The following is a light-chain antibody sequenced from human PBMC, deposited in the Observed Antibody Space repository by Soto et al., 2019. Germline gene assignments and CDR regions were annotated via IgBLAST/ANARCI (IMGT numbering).Light chain of an antibody. CDR1: QSVSSN. V-gene: IGKV3-15*01. CDR3: QQYNNWPS. CDR2: GAS. Sequence: EIVMTQSPATLSVSPGERAPLSCRASQSVSSNLAWYQQKPGQAPRLLIYGASTRATGIPARFSGSGSGTEFTLTISSLQAEDFAVYSCQQYNNWPSFGGGTKVEIK. J-gene: IGKJ4*01.